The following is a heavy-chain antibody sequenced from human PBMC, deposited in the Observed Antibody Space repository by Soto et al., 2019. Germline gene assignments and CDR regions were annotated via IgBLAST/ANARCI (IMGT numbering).Heavy chain of an antibody. CDR3: AGARCSYGYVGVYYYYGMDV. J-gene: IGHJ6*02. V-gene: IGHV3-30-3*01. CDR1: GFTFSSYA. CDR2: ISYDGSNK. D-gene: IGHD5-18*01. Sequence: QVQLVESGGGVVQPGRSLRLSCAASGFTFSSYAMHWVRQAPGKGLEWVAVISYDGSNKYYADSVKGRFTISRDNSKNTLYLQMNSLRAEDTAVYYCAGARCSYGYVGVYYYYGMDVWGQGTTVTVSS.